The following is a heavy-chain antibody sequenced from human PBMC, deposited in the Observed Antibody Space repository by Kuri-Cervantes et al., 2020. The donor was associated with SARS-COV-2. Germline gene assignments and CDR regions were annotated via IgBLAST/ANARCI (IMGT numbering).Heavy chain of an antibody. D-gene: IGHD2-2*01. Sequence: SETLSLTCTVSGDSISSYYWSWIRQPPGKGLEWIGEINHSGSTNYNPSLKSRVTISVDTSKNQFSLKLSSVTAADTAVYYCARGEVVPAASNHYYYYGMDVWGQGTTVTVSS. CDR3: ARGEVVPAASNHYYYYGMDV. CDR2: INHSGST. V-gene: IGHV4-34*01. J-gene: IGHJ6*02. CDR1: GDSISSYY.